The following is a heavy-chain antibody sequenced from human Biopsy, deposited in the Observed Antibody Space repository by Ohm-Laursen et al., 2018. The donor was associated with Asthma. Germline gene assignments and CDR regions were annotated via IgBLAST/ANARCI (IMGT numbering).Heavy chain of an antibody. CDR1: GYAFNSAG. V-gene: IGHV1-18*01. CDR3: ARAVDYSHYYGIDV. J-gene: IGHJ6*02. D-gene: IGHD3-10*01. CDR2: ISVYNGNT. Sequence: ASVKVSCKASGYAFNSAGITWVRQAPGQGLEWMGWISVYNGNTKVAQKLQDRVTMITDTSTSTAYMELRSLRSDDTAVYFCARAVDYSHYYGIDVWGQGTTVTVS.